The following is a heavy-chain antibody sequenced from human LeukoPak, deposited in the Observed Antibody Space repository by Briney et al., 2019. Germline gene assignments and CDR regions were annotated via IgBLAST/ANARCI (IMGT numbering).Heavy chain of an antibody. J-gene: IGHJ4*02. Sequence: SESLSHTCAVHGGSFSGTYWSRICQRPRKGGGWRGEISHSGSTNYNPYLMSRVTISVDTSKNQFTLKLSSVTAADTAVYYCARGPVGDDSSDYFGYWGQGTLVTVSS. CDR1: GGSFSGTY. CDR2: ISHSGST. D-gene: IGHD3-22*01. V-gene: IGHV4-34*01. CDR3: ARGPVGDDSSDYFGY.